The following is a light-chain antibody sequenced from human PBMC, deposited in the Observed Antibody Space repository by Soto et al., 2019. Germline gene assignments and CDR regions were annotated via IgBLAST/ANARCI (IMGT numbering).Light chain of an antibody. J-gene: IGKJ1*01. CDR2: AAS. CDR3: QHRNIHPRT. V-gene: IGKV1-9*01. CDR1: QGISSY. Sequence: DVQMAQSPSTLSASVGDRVTITCRASQGISSYLAWYQQKPGKAPKRMIYAASTSQSGVPSRFSGRGSGTDFTLTISSLQPEDFATYYCQHRNIHPRTF.